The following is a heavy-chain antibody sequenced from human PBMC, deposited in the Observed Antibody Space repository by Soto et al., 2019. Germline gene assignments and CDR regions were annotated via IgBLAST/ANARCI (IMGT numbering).Heavy chain of an antibody. CDR3: ARGIDYDFWSAYHNYFDY. Sequence: QVQLVQSGAEVKKSGASVKVSCKASGYSFTTYAMHWVRQAPGQRLEWMGWINAGNGNTKYSQKFQGRVTVTKDTSASTAYMELSSLRSEDTAVYYCARGIDYDFWSAYHNYFDYCGQGTLVTVSS. V-gene: IGHV1-3*01. J-gene: IGHJ4*02. CDR2: INAGNGNT. D-gene: IGHD3-3*01. CDR1: GYSFTTYA.